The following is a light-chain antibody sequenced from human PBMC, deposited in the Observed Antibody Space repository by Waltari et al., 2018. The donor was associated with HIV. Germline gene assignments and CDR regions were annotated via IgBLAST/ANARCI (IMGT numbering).Light chain of an antibody. CDR2: GVT. J-gene: IGLJ2*01. CDR1: SRDVAAYDY. CDR3: SSYAGRYTVV. Sequence: QSALTQPRSVSGSPGQSVPIPCTGTSRDVAAYDYVSWYQQYPGKAPKVILYGVTKRPSGIPDRFSGSKSGSTASLTISGPQAEDEADYFCSSYAGRYTVVFGGGTKLTVL. V-gene: IGLV2-11*01.